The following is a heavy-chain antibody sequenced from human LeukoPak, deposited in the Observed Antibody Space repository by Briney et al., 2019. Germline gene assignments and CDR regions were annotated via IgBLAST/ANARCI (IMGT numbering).Heavy chain of an antibody. CDR3: ARDWGVYFDY. CDR2: IKQDGSEK. D-gene: IGHD3-16*01. J-gene: IGHJ4*02. Sequence: GGSLRLSCAGSGFPFSSHGMSWVRQAPGKGLEWVANIKQDGSEKYYVDSVKGRFTISRDNDKNSLYLQMNSLRAEDTAVYYCARDWGVYFDYWGQGTLVTVSS. V-gene: IGHV3-7*01. CDR1: GFPFSSHG.